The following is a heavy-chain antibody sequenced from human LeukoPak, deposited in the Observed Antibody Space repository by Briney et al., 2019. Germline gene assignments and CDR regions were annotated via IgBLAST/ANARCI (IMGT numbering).Heavy chain of an antibody. J-gene: IGHJ4*02. Sequence: GGSLRLSCAASGFTFSSYEMNWVRQAPGKGLEWVSYISSSGTTISYADSVKGRFTISRDNAKNSLYLQMNSLRAEDTAVYYCARAGEHFDYWGRGTLVTVSS. V-gene: IGHV3-48*03. CDR3: ARAGEHFDY. CDR1: GFTFSSYE. CDR2: ISSSGTTI.